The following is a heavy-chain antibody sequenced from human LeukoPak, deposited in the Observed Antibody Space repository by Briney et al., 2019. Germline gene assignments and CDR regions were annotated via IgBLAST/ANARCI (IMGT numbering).Heavy chain of an antibody. V-gene: IGHV1-2*02. Sequence: EASVKVSCKASGYTFTGYYMHWVRQAPGQGLEWMGWINPNSGGTNYAQKFQGRATMTRDTSISTAYMELSRLRSDDTAVYYCARDRGPQLWFRSAVDYWGQGTLVTVSS. D-gene: IGHD5-18*01. J-gene: IGHJ4*02. CDR3: ARDRGPQLWFRSAVDY. CDR1: GYTFTGYY. CDR2: INPNSGGT.